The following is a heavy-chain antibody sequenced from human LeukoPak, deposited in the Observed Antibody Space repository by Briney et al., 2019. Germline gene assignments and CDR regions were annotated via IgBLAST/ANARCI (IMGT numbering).Heavy chain of an antibody. Sequence: GGSLRLPCAASGFTFSSYSMNWVRQAPGKGLEWVSSISSSSSYIYYADSVKGRFTISRDNAKNSLYLQMNSLRAEDTAVYYCARDRVNSDGFDYWGQGTLVTVSS. D-gene: IGHD4-23*01. V-gene: IGHV3-21*01. CDR3: ARDRVNSDGFDY. J-gene: IGHJ4*02. CDR2: ISSSSSYI. CDR1: GFTFSSYS.